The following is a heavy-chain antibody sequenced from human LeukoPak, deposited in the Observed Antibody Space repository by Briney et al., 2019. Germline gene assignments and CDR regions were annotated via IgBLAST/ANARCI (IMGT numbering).Heavy chain of an antibody. D-gene: IGHD2-21*01. Sequence: PGGSLRLSCAASGFTFSTYCMSWVRQAPGKGLEWVANIKQDGSEKYYVDSVKGRFTISRDNAKNSLHLQMSILRAEDTAVYYCVRGGLFYFDYWGQGTLVTVSS. CDR1: GFTFSTYC. CDR3: VRGGLFYFDY. J-gene: IGHJ4*02. CDR2: IKQDGSEK. V-gene: IGHV3-7*03.